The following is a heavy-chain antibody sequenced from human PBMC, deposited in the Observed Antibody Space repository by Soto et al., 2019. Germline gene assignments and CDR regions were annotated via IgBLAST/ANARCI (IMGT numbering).Heavy chain of an antibody. J-gene: IGHJ6*02. V-gene: IGHV4-59*01. CDR1: GGSISNYY. Sequence: QVQLQESGPGLVKPSETLSLTCTVSGGSISNYYWSWIRQPPGKRLEWLGHIYYSGSTNHNPSLMGRVTISVDTSKNQFSLKVTSVTAADTAVYYCARDPSDYGMDVWGQGTTVTVSS. D-gene: IGHD6-19*01. CDR3: ARDPSDYGMDV. CDR2: IYYSGST.